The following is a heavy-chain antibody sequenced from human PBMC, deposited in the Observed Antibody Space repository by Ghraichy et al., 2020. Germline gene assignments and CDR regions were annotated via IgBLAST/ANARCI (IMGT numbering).Heavy chain of an antibody. Sequence: SETLYLTCAVYGVSFTDHYWTWIRQSPGKGLEWIGEYNHVGGIKYNPSLSGRVTISLDTSKREVSLRVSPVSAADTAVYYCVTSRWFGIYPDFWGQGTLVTVSS. CDR1: GVSFTDHY. CDR3: VTSRWFGIYPDF. D-gene: IGHD3-10*01. V-gene: IGHV4-34*01. J-gene: IGHJ4*02. CDR2: YNHVGGI.